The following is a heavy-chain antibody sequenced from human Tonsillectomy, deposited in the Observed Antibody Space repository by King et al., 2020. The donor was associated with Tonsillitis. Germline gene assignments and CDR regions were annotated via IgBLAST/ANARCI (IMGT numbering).Heavy chain of an antibody. Sequence: HVQLVESGGGVVQPGRSLRLSCAASGFTFSSSVMHWVRQAPGKGLEWVAVISFDGSNKYYADSVKGRFTISRDNSKNTLYLQMNSLRTEDTAIYYCAKEERVWKTTYFDYWGQGTMVTVSS. V-gene: IGHV3-30*18. CDR2: ISFDGSNK. J-gene: IGHJ4*02. CDR1: GFTFSSSV. D-gene: IGHD1-1*01. CDR3: AKEERVWKTTYFDY.